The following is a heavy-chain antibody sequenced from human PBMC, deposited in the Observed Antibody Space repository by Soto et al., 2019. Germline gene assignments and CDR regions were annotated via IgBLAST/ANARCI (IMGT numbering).Heavy chain of an antibody. CDR3: ARQGRLYYDILTGYYSSGLLDY. J-gene: IGHJ4*02. V-gene: IGHV1-18*01. Sequence: GASVKVSCKASGYTFTSYGISWVRQAPGQGLEWMGWISAYYGKTNYAQKFQGRVTITADKSTSTAYMELSSLRSEDTAVYYCARQGRLYYDILTGYYSSGLLDYWGQGTLVTVSS. CDR2: ISAYYGKT. D-gene: IGHD3-9*01. CDR1: GYTFTSYG.